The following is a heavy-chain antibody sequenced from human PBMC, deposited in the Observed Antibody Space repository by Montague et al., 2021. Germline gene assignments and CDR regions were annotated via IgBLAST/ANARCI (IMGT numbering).Heavy chain of an antibody. CDR1: GFNFGAYA. J-gene: IGHJ4*02. Sequence: SLRLSCATSGFNFGAYATTWVRQAPGKGLEWVGFIKRKANGGTTEYAASVKGRFTISRDDSRSIAYLQMNSLKTEDTAVYYCTSGRNDDILGNQVDYWGQGTLVTVSS. D-gene: IGHD3-9*01. CDR2: IKRKANGGTT. CDR3: TSGRNDDILGNQVDY. V-gene: IGHV3-49*04.